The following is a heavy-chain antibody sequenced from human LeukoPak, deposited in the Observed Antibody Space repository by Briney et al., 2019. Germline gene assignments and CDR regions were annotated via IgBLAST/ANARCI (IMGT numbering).Heavy chain of an antibody. D-gene: IGHD2-21*01. Sequence: SETLSLTCGASDGSLDIYYWMFVRQPPGKGLQWIGEITYRGSPYYHPSLENRVAISIDASLRHVSLRLNSVTAADTAVYYCATYGGDWKFDSWGQGTLVTVSS. CDR2: ITYRGSP. CDR3: ATYGGDWKFDS. V-gene: IGHV4-34*01. J-gene: IGHJ4*02. CDR1: DGSLDIYY.